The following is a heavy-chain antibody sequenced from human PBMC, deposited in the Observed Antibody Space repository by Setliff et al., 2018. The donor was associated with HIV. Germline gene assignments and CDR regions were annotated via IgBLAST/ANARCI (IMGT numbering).Heavy chain of an antibody. V-gene: IGHV4-59*04. CDR2: ISYSGST. Sequence: ETLSLTCTVSGGSISSHYWTWIRQPPGKGLECIGYISYSGSTYYNPSLKSRVTISVDTSKNQFSLKVTSVTAADTAVYYCVTSSSWSSRLNFWGQGMLVTVSS. J-gene: IGHJ4*02. CDR3: VTSSSWSSRLNF. D-gene: IGHD6-13*01. CDR1: GGSISSHY.